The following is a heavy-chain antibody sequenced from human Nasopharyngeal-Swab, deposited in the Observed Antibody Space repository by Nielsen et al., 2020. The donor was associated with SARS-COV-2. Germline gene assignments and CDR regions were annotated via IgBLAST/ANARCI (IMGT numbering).Heavy chain of an antibody. J-gene: IGHJ4*02. CDR2: TLYRSKWYN. CDR3: ARGRDFSFDS. D-gene: IGHD3-3*01. CDR1: GDSVSSHSAG. V-gene: IGHV6-1*01. Sequence: SQTLSLTCAIPGDSVSSHSAGWNWLRQSPSRGLEWLGRTLYRSKWYNDYAESVKSRIAVNPDTSKNQFSLQLNSVTPEDTAVYYCARGRDFSFDSWGQGTLVTASS.